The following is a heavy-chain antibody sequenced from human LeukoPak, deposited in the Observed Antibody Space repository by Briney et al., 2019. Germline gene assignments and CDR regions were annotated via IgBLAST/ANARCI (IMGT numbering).Heavy chain of an antibody. CDR3: ARAHHLDYGDWFDP. CDR2: IHASGTT. D-gene: IGHD4-17*01. CDR1: GGSISSYY. Sequence: SETLSLTCTVSGGSISSYYWSWIRQPAGKGLEWIGRIHASGTTIYNPSLKSRVTMSMDTSKNQFSLKLSSVTAADTAVYYCARAHHLDYGDWFDPWGQGILVPVSS. J-gene: IGHJ5*02. V-gene: IGHV4-4*07.